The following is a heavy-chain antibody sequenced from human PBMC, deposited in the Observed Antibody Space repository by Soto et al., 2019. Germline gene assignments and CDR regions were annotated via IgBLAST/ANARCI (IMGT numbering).Heavy chain of an antibody. J-gene: IGHJ4*02. D-gene: IGHD4-17*01. CDR2: IGTRGNTK. V-gene: IGHV3-11*01. CDR1: GFTFSDYY. CDR3: ARDGTEYYGEYYDY. Sequence: GGSLRLSCATSGFTFSDYYMSWIRQAPGKGLEWVSYIGTRGNTKYYADSVRGRFTISRDNAKNSLYLQMNSLRADDTAVYYCARDGTEYYGEYYDYWGQGIPVTVSS.